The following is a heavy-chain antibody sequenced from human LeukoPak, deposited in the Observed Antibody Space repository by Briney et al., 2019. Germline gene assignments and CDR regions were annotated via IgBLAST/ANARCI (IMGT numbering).Heavy chain of an antibody. D-gene: IGHD6-6*01. CDR2: ISTDGSST. CDR1: GFTFSSYW. Sequence: RPGGSLRLSCAASGFTFSSYWMHWVRQAPGKGLVWVSRISTDGSSTNSADSVKGRFTISRDNAKNTLYLQMNSLRAEDRAVYYWVREYSSSSGRAFDIWGQGTMVTVSP. CDR3: VREYSSSSGRAFDI. J-gene: IGHJ3*02. V-gene: IGHV3-74*01.